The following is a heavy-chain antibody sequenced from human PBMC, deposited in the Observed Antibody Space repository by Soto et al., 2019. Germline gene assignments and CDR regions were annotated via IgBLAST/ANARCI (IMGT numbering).Heavy chain of an antibody. CDR3: AKWGFWSGYY. D-gene: IGHD3-3*01. J-gene: IGHJ4*02. V-gene: IGHV3-30*18. Sequence: GGSLPLSCAASGFTFSSYGMHSVRQAPGKGLEWVAVISYDGSNKYYADSVKGRFTISRDNSKNTLYLQMNSLRAEDTAVYYCAKWGFWSGYYWGQGTLVTVSS. CDR2: ISYDGSNK. CDR1: GFTFSSYG.